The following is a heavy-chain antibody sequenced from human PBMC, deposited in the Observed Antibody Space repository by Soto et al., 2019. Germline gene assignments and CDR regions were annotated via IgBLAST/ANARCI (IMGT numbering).Heavy chain of an antibody. Sequence: SVKVSCKASGGTFSSYAISWVRQAPGQGLEWMGGIIPIFGTANYAQKFQGRVTITADESTSTAYMELSSLRSEDTAVYYCASQDPLRGYSSYGMDVWGQGTTVTVSS. V-gene: IGHV1-69*13. CDR1: GGTFSSYA. CDR2: IIPIFGTA. J-gene: IGHJ6*02. D-gene: IGHD3-3*01. CDR3: ASQDPLRGYSSYGMDV.